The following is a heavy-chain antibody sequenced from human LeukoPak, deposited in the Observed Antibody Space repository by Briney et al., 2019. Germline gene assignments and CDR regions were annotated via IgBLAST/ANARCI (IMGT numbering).Heavy chain of an antibody. D-gene: IGHD3-22*01. V-gene: IGHV4-59*01. J-gene: IGHJ4*02. Sequence: SETLSLTCSVSGDSISYFYWSWIRQPPGKGLEWIGYIYYSGSTNYNPSLKSRVTISVDTSKNQFSLKLSSVTAADTAVYYCARVGPDYYDSSGYYYVDYWGQGTLVTVSS. CDR3: ARVGPDYYDSSGYYYVDY. CDR1: GDSISYFY. CDR2: IYYSGST.